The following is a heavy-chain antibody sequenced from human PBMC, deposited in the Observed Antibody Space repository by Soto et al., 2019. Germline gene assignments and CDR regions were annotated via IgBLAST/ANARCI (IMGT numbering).Heavy chain of an antibody. Sequence: PSETLSLTCTVSGGSISSYYWSWIRQPPGKGLEWIGYIYYSGSTNYNPSLKSRVTISVDTSKNQFSLKLSSVTAADTAVYYCVGSFYDSSGYPYYFDYWGQGTLVTVSS. CDR1: GGSISSYY. V-gene: IGHV4-59*01. CDR2: IYYSGST. J-gene: IGHJ4*02. D-gene: IGHD3-22*01. CDR3: VGSFYDSSGYPYYFDY.